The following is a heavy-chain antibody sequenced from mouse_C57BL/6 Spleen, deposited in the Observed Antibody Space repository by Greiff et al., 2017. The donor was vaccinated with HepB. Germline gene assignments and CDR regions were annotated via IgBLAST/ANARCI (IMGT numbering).Heavy chain of an antibody. Sequence: VKLMESGPGLVQPSQSLSITCTVSGFSLTSYGVHWVRQSPGKGLEWLGVIWSGGSTDYNAAFISRLSISKDNSKSQVFFKMNSLQAYDTAIYYCAGYSNYVDAMDYWGQGTSVTVSS. CDR2: IWSGGST. CDR3: AGYSNYVDAMDY. CDR1: GFSLTSYG. D-gene: IGHD2-5*01. V-gene: IGHV2-2*01. J-gene: IGHJ4*01.